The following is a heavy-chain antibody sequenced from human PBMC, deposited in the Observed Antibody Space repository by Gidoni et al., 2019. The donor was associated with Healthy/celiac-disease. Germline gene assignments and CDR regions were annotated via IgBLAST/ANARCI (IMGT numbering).Heavy chain of an antibody. V-gene: IGHV1-2*04. CDR1: GYTFPVYY. CDR2: INPNSGGT. D-gene: IGHD2-2*02. Sequence: QVQLVQSGAEVKKPGASVKVSCKASGYTFPVYYMHWVRQAPGQGLEWMGWINPNSGGTNYAQKFQGWVTMTRDTSISTAYMELSRLRSDDTAVYYCARDGMGECSSTSCYNAFDPWGQGTLVTVSS. CDR3: ARDGMGECSSTSCYNAFDP. J-gene: IGHJ5*02.